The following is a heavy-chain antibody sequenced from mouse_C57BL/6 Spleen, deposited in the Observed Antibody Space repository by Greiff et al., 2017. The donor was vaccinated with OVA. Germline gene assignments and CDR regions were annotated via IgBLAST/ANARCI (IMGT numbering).Heavy chain of an antibody. D-gene: IGHD2-5*01. V-gene: IGHV1-61*01. CDR2: IYPSDSET. J-gene: IGHJ2*01. CDR1: GYTFTSYW. CDR3: ARSGVYSNYLDD. Sequence: QVQLQQPGAELVRPGSSVKLSCKASGYTFTSYWMDWVKQRPGQGLEWIGNIYPSDSETHYNQKFKDKATLTVDKSSSTAYMQLSSLTSEDSAVYYCARSGVYSNYLDDWGQGTTLTVSS.